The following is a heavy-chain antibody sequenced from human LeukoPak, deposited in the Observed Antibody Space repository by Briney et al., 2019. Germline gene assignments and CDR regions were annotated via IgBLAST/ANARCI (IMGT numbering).Heavy chain of an antibody. CDR2: IYDSGST. J-gene: IGHJ4*02. CDR1: GGSISSYY. CDR3: ARVQYDFWSGYNYYFDY. D-gene: IGHD3-3*01. V-gene: IGHV4-59*01. Sequence: SETLSLTCTVSGGSISSYYWSWIRQPPGKGLEWIGNIYDSGSTNYNPSLKSRVTISVDTSKNQFSLKLSSVTAADTAVYYCARVQYDFWSGYNYYFDYWGQGTLVTVSS.